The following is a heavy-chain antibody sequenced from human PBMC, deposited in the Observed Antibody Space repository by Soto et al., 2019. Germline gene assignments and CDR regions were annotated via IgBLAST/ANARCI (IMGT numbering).Heavy chain of an antibody. CDR3: AKDAITVSSSYNYFDY. CDR1: GFFFTTYA. D-gene: IGHD6-13*01. V-gene: IGHV3-23*01. CDR2: ISGSGGAT. J-gene: IGHJ4*02. Sequence: EVQLLESGGGLVQPGGSLRLSCATSGFFFTTYAMNWVRQAPGKGLEWVSGISGSGGATSYADSVKGRFTISRDNSKNTVYLQMNSLRADDTAVYYCAKDAITVSSSYNYFDYWGQGTLVTVSS.